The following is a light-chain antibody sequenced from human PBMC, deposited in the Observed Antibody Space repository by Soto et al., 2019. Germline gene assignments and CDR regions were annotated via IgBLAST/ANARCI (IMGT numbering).Light chain of an antibody. Sequence: QSALTQPPSASGSPGQSVTISCIGTSSDVGGYNYVSWYQQHPGKAPKLMIYEVSKRPSGVPDRFSGSKSGNTASLTVSGLQAEDEADYYCSSYAASNNLGVFGGETTLTV. CDR3: SSYAASNNLGV. CDR1: SSDVGGYNY. CDR2: EVS. J-gene: IGLJ2*01. V-gene: IGLV2-8*01.